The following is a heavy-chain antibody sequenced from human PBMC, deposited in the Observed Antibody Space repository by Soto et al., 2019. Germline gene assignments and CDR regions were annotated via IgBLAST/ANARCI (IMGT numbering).Heavy chain of an antibody. V-gene: IGHV3-23*01. CDR1: GFTFSNYA. J-gene: IGHJ4*02. Sequence: EVQLLESGGGLVQPGGSLRRSCAASGFTFSNYAMTWVRQAPGQGLEWVSVITGSGGGTYFVDSVKGRFTISRDNSKNTVYLQMNSLRAEDTAVYYCAKRPLTAAGFDYWGQGTLVTVSS. CDR2: ITGSGGGT. CDR3: AKRPLTAAGFDY. D-gene: IGHD6-13*01.